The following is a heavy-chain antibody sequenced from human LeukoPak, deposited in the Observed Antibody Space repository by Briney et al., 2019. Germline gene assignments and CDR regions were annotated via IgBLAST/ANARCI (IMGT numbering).Heavy chain of an antibody. J-gene: IGHJ4*02. V-gene: IGHV4-59*01. Sequence: PSETLSLTCTVSGGSISSYYWSWIRQPPGKGLEWIGYIYYSGSTNYNPSLKSRVTISVDTSKNQFSLKLSSVTAADTAVYYCAAHYYDSSGSRDYWGQGTLVTVSS. CDR3: AAHYYDSSGSRDY. D-gene: IGHD3-22*01. CDR2: IYYSGST. CDR1: GGSISSYY.